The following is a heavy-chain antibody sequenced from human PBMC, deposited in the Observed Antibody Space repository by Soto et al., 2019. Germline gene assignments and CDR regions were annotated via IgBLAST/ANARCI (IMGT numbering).Heavy chain of an antibody. CDR1: GFTFSSYW. CDR2: IKQDGSEK. D-gene: IGHD3-16*02. CDR3: ARDAMYDYVWGSYRYAFDI. V-gene: IGHV3-7*03. Sequence: GGSLRLSCAASGFTFSSYWMSWVRQAPGKGLEWVANIKQDGSEKYYVDSVKGRFTISRDNAKNSLYLQMNSLRAEDTAVYYCARDAMYDYVWGSYRYAFDIWGQGTMVTVSS. J-gene: IGHJ3*02.